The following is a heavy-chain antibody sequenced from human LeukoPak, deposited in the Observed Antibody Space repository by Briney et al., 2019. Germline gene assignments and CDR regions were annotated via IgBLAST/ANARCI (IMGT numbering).Heavy chain of an antibody. J-gene: IGHJ6*04. D-gene: IGHD3-9*01. CDR1: GFTFSNAW. CDR3: GSYKGDV. V-gene: IGHV3-15*01. CDR2: IKSNIDGGTT. Sequence: PGGSLRLSCAASGFTFSNAWMSWVRQAPGKGLEWVGRIKSNIDGGTTDYAAPVKGGFTISRDDSKNTLYLQMNSLKTENTAVYYCGSYKGDVWGKGTTVTVSS.